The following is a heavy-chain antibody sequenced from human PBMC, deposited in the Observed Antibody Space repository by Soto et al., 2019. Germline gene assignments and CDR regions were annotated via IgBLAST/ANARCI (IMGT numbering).Heavy chain of an antibody. Sequence: ASVKVSCKASGYTFTSYGISWVRQAPGQGLEWIGWISAYNGNTNYAQKLQGRVTMTTDTSTSTAYMELRSLRSDDTAVHYCARRTTAYNSGWYGEDYWGQGTLVTVSS. CDR3: ARRTTAYNSGWYGEDY. CDR2: ISAYNGNT. V-gene: IGHV1-18*01. J-gene: IGHJ4*02. D-gene: IGHD6-19*01. CDR1: GYTFTSYG.